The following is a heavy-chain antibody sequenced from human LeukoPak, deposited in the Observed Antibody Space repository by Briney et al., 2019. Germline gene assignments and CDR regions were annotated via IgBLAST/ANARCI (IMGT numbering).Heavy chain of an antibody. J-gene: IGHJ4*02. D-gene: IGHD3-10*01. V-gene: IGHV3-30*04. CDR2: ISYDGFNK. Sequence: GRSLRLSCAASGFTFSSTAMHWVRQAPGKGLEWVAVISYDGFNKYYPESVKGRFTISRDNSKNTLFLQMNSLRAEDTAVYYCARDWHGSGSYLDYWGQGTLVTVSS. CDR3: ARDWHGSGSYLDY. CDR1: GFTFSSTA.